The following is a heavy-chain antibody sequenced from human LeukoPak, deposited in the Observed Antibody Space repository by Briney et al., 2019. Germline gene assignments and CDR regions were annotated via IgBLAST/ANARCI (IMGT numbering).Heavy chain of an antibody. CDR1: GGSINSHY. V-gene: IGHV4-30-4*08. CDR3: ARVSDTGRYYFDY. J-gene: IGHJ4*02. CDR2: IYYSGSA. D-gene: IGHD5-18*01. Sequence: SETLSLTCIVSGGSINSHYWSWIRQPPGKGLEWIGYIYYSGSAYYNPSLKSRATISVDTSKNQFSLKLSSVTAADTAVYFCARVSDTGRYYFDYWGQGTLVTVSS.